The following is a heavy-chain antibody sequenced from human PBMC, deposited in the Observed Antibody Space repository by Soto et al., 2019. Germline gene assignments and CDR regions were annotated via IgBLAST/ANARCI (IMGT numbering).Heavy chain of an antibody. V-gene: IGHV4-34*01. J-gene: IGHJ5*02. CDR1: GGSFSGYY. Sequence: SETLSLTCAVYGGSFSGYYWSWIRQPPGKGLEWIGEINHSGSTNYNPSLKSRVTISVDTSKNRFSLKLSSVTAADTAVYYCARGSGGSRQGISPWGQGTLVTVSS. CDR3: ARGSGGSRQGISP. CDR2: INHSGST. D-gene: IGHD2-15*01.